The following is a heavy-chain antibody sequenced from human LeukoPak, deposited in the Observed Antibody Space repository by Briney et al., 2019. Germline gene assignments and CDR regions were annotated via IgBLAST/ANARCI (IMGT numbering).Heavy chain of an antibody. CDR2: ISSTGST. D-gene: IGHD3-10*01. CDR1: GGSISSGGHY. J-gene: IGHJ4*02. V-gene: IGHV4-61*02. Sequence: SQTLSLTCTVSGGSISSGGHYWGWIRQPAGKGLDYLGRISSTGSTNYNPSLRSRVTISADTSKNHFSLKLTSVTAADTAVYYCARDQTYSGSGIYTYFDYWGQGILVTVSS. CDR3: ARDQTYSGSGIYTYFDY.